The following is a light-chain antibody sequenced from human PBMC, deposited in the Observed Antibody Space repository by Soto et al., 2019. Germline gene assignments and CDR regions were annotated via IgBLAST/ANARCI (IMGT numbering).Light chain of an antibody. CDR2: AAS. CDR1: QTISSW. J-gene: IGKJ1*01. V-gene: IGKV1-27*01. Sequence: IQTTQSPSSQTASLXDXXTXXXRASQTISSWLAWYQQKPGKVPKVLMHAASTLQSGVPSRFSGSGSGTDFTLTISSLQPEDVATYYCQKYDSAPTFGPGTKVDIK. CDR3: QKYDSAPT.